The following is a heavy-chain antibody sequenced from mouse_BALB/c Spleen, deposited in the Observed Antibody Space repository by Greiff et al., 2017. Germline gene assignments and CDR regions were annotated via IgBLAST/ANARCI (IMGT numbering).Heavy chain of an antibody. V-gene: IGHV1-69*01. CDR3: ARSYYRYDGDWYFDV. CDR1: GYTFTDYW. D-gene: IGHD2-14*01. J-gene: IGHJ1*01. Sequence: QVQLQQPGAELVMPGASVKMSCKASGYTFTDYWMHWVKQRPGQGLEWIGAIDTSDSYTSYNQKFKGKATLTVDESSSTAYMQLSSLTSEDSAVYYCARSYYRYDGDWYFDVWGAGTTVTDSS. CDR2: IDTSDSYT.